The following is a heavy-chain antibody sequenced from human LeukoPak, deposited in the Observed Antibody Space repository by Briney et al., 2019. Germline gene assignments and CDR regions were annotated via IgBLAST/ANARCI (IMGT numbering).Heavy chain of an antibody. D-gene: IGHD7-27*01. J-gene: IGHJ4*02. Sequence: GGSLQISFQGSGCRFTSYWIGWVRPMPGKGLEWMGIIYPGDSDTRYSPSFQGQVTISTDKSISTAYLQWSSLKASDTAMYYCARSRTGAWDYWGQGTLVTVSS. CDR2: IYPGDSDT. V-gene: IGHV5-51*01. CDR3: ARSRTGAWDY. CDR1: GCRFTSYW.